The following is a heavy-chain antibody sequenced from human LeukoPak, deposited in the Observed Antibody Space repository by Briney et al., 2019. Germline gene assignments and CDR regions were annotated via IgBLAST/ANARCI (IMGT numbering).Heavy chain of an antibody. D-gene: IGHD1-26*01. CDR3: ARRGGSGRAFDY. CDR2: IYYTGST. CDR1: GASISGGTYD. J-gene: IGHJ4*02. Sequence: SETLSLTCSVSGASISGGTYDWGWIRQPPGKGLEWIGSIYYTGSTYDNPSLKSRVTISVDTSKNEVSLKLSSVTAADTAVYYCARRGGSGRAFDYWGQGTLVTVSS. V-gene: IGHV4-39*01.